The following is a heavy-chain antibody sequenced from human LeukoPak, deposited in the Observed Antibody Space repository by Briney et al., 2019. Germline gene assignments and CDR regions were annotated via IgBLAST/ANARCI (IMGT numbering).Heavy chain of an antibody. V-gene: IGHV4-34*01. CDR2: INHSGST. D-gene: IGHD3-10*01. J-gene: IGHJ4*02. CDR3: ARKNGGILLWFGEKDAYYFDY. Sequence: PSETLSLTCAVYGGSFSGYYWSWIRQPPGKGLEWIGEINHSGSTNYNPSLKSRVTISVDTSKNQFSLKLSSVTAADTAVYYCARKNGGILLWFGEKDAYYFDYWGQGTLVTVSS. CDR1: GGSFSGYY.